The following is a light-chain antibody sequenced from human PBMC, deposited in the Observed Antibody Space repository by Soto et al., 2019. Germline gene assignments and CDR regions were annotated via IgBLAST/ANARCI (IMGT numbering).Light chain of an antibody. CDR3: LQYGNSPFT. J-gene: IGKJ3*01. CDR2: GAS. CDR1: QSISDT. Sequence: EIVLTQSPVTLSVSPGGRATLSCRASQSISDTLAWYQQKPGQAPRLLIHGASTRAPGFPARFSGSGSGTDFTLTISRLEPEDFAVYYCLQYGNSPFTFGPGTKVDVK. V-gene: IGKV3-20*01.